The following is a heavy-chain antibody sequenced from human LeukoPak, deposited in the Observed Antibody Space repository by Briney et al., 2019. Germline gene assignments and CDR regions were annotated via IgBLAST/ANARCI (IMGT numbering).Heavy chain of an antibody. D-gene: IGHD5-12*01. V-gene: IGHV4-59*01. J-gene: IGHJ4*02. CDR2: VYFTGST. CDR3: ARVGTSGYELYYFDY. Sequence: SETLSLTCSVSGGSIGSYYWSWIRQPPGKGLEWIGYVYFTGSTNYNSSLKSRVTISVDRSKNQFSLKLSSVTAADTAVYYCARVGTSGYELYYFDYWGQGILVTASS. CDR1: GGSIGSYY.